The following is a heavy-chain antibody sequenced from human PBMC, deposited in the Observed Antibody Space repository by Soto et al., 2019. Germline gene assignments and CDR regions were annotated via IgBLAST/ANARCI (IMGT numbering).Heavy chain of an antibody. V-gene: IGHV6-1*01. J-gene: IGHJ6*03. CDR3: AREGRGYCSSTSCPYYYYYYMDV. CDR1: GDSVSSNSAA. D-gene: IGHD2-2*01. CDR2: TYYRSKWYN. Sequence: PSQTLSLTCAISGDSVSSNSAAWNWIRQSPSRGLEWLGRTYYRSKWYNDYAVSVKSRITINPDTSKNQFSLQLNSVTPEDTAVYYCAREGRGYCSSTSCPYYYYYYMDVWGKGTTVTVS.